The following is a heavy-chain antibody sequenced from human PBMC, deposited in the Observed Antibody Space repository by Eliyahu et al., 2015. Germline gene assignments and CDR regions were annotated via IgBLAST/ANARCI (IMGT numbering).Heavy chain of an antibody. CDR3: TGKGLDP. CDR2: INAGNGNT. Sequence: QVHLVQSGAEVKKPGASVKVSCKASGYTFTSYTFHWVRQAPGQRLEWMGWINAGNGNTVYSPNFQGRVTITRDTSASTAYMELNSLKSEDTAVYYCTGKGLDPWGQGTLVSVSS. J-gene: IGHJ5*02. CDR1: GYTFTSYT. V-gene: IGHV1-3*01.